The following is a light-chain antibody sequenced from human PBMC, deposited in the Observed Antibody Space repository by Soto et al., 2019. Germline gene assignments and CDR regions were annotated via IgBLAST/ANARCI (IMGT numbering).Light chain of an antibody. V-gene: IGKV1-5*03. Sequence: ILMSQSPSSLSASVGDRVTITCRASQDLDKWLAWYQQKPGKAPNLLIYKSSTLREGVPSRFSGFGSGTEYIITISDLQAPDFGTYYCQQYSSYSTFVQATMVAIK. CDR1: QDLDKW. J-gene: IGKJ1*01. CDR3: QQYSSYST. CDR2: KSS.